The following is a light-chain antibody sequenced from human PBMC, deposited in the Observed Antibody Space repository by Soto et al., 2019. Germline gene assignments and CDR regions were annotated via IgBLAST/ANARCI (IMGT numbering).Light chain of an antibody. J-gene: IGKJ1*01. CDR3: QQYDIYSRT. V-gene: IGKV1-5*03. CDR1: QSISTW. Sequence: DIQMTQSPATLSASVGDRFTITCRASQSISTWLDWYQHKQGKAPKLLIYQASSLEGGVPSRLRGSGYGTELTITISSLKTDDFETYYCQQYDIYSRTFGQGTKVDIK. CDR2: QAS.